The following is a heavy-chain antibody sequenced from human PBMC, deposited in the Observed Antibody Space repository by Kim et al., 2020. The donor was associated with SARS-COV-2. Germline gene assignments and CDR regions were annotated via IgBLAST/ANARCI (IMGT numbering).Heavy chain of an antibody. J-gene: IGHJ6*02. CDR3: ARTVVVPAAPTKNGMDV. D-gene: IGHD2-2*01. Sequence: ASVKVSCKASGYTFTSYAMHWVRQAPGQRLEWMGWINAGNGNTKYSQKFQGRVTITRDTSASTAYMELSSLRSEDTAVYYCARTVVVPAAPTKNGMDVWGQGTTVTVSS. V-gene: IGHV1-3*01. CDR1: GYTFTSYA. CDR2: INAGNGNT.